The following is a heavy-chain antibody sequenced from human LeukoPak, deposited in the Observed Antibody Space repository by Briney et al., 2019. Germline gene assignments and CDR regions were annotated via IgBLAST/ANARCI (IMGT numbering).Heavy chain of an antibody. V-gene: IGHV4-4*07. D-gene: IGHD5-12*01. CDR3: TRGLPARVLGYYFDY. J-gene: IGHJ4*02. Sequence: PSETLPLTCSVSGGSISGYYWSWIRQTAGKRLEWIGRLYSDGSTNYNPSLKTRVTMSVDTSKKQFFLNLTSVTAADTAVYYCTRGLPARVLGYYFDYWGQGALVTVSS. CDR1: GGSISGYY. CDR2: LYSDGST.